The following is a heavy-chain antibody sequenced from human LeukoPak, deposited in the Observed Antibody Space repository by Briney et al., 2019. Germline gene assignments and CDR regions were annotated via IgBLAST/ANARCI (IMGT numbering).Heavy chain of an antibody. D-gene: IGHD3-10*01. V-gene: IGHV1-69*05. CDR1: GYTFTSYA. Sequence: ASVKVSFKASGYTFTSYAISWVRPAPGQGLEWMGRIIPIFGTANYAQKFQGRVTITTDESTSTAYMELSSLRSEDTAVYYCARERGSGVIGAFDIWGQGTMVTVSS. CDR2: IIPIFGTA. CDR3: ARERGSGVIGAFDI. J-gene: IGHJ3*02.